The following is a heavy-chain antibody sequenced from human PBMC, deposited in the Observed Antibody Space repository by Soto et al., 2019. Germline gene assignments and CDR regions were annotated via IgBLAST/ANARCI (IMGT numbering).Heavy chain of an antibody. CDR2: INANNGDT. CDR3: ARVELRFLEWPRDY. CDR1: GYTFTGYY. D-gene: IGHD3-3*01. Sequence: ASVKVSCKASGYTFTGYYMHWVRQAPGQGLEWMGWINANNGDTNYAQKFQGRVTMTTDTSTSTAYMELRSLRSDDTAVYYCARVELRFLEWPRDYWGQGTLVTVSS. J-gene: IGHJ4*02. V-gene: IGHV1-2*02.